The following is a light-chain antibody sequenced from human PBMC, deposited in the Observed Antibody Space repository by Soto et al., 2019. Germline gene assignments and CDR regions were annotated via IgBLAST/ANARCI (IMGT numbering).Light chain of an antibody. CDR1: QSVSSSY. CDR2: GAS. CDR3: QQYGSSLFT. V-gene: IGKV3-20*01. J-gene: IGKJ3*01. Sequence: EIVLTQSPGTLALSPGERATLSCRASQSVSSSYLAWYQQKPGQAPRLLIYGASSRATGIPDRFSGSGSGTDFTLTTSRLEPEDFVVYYCQQYGSSLFTFGPGTKVDI.